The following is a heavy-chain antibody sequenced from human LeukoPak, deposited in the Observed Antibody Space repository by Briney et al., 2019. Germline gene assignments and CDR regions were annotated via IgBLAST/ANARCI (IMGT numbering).Heavy chain of an antibody. CDR3: ARDGYSYSSGWASNFDH. CDR2: ISYDGSNK. Sequence: GGSLRLSCAASGFTFSSYAMHWVRQAPGKGLEWVAVISYDGSNKYYADSVKGRFTISRDNSKNTLYLQMNSLRAEGTAVYYCARDGYSYSSGWASNFDHWGQGTLVTVSS. CDR1: GFTFSSYA. J-gene: IGHJ4*02. D-gene: IGHD6-19*01. V-gene: IGHV3-30-3*01.